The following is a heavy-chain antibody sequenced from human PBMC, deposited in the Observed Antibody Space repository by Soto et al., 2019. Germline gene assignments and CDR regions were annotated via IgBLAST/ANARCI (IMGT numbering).Heavy chain of an antibody. CDR1: GFTFGNYF. D-gene: IGHD1-1*01. CDR3: ANDLHWYGMDV. Sequence: EVQLLESGGGLVQPGESLRLSCAASGFTFGNYFMNWVRQAPGKGLEWVSDISSNGGRTHYADSVRGRFTISRENSRHTLYLQRSSMSADDTALYCCANDLHWYGMDVWGQGTTVTVSS. CDR2: ISSNGGRT. J-gene: IGHJ6*02. V-gene: IGHV3-23*01.